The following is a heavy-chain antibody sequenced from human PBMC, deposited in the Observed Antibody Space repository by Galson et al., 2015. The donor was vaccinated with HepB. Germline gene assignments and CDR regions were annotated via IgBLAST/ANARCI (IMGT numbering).Heavy chain of an antibody. CDR2: ISGSGDRT. V-gene: IGHV3-23*01. Sequence: SLRLSCAASGFSFRTYGMTWVRQAPGKGLESVSAISGSGDRTFYADSVKGRFTISRDNPKNTLYLQMNSLGAEDTAVYYCAKDRGDYGNWAAFDIWGQGTMVTVSS. J-gene: IGHJ3*02. CDR1: GFSFRTYG. CDR3: AKDRGDYGNWAAFDI. D-gene: IGHD4-11*01.